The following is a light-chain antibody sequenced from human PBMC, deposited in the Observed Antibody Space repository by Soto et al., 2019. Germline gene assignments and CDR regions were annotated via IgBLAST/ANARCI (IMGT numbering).Light chain of an antibody. CDR3: QRYHRDLLT. J-gene: IGKJ3*01. CDR1: QDIRNY. V-gene: IGKV1-27*01. CDR2: AAS. Sequence: DIQMTQSPSSLSASVGDRVTMTCRASQDIRNYVAWYQQKPGEVPKLLIYAASTLQSGVPARFSGGGFGTDFTLTISSLRPEDVATYYCQRYHRDLLTFGPGTKGDLK.